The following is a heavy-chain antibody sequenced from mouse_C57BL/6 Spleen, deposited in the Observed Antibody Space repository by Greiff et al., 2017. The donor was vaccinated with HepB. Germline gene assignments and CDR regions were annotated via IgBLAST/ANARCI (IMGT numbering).Heavy chain of an antibody. CDR1: GYTFTDYE. CDR2: IDPETGGT. Sequence: VQLQQSGAELVRPGASVTLSCKASGYTFTDYEMHWVKQTPVHGLEWIGAIDPETGGTAYNQKFKGKAILTADKSSSTAYMELRSMTSEDSAVYYCTRDAWDYWGQGTTLTVSS. J-gene: IGHJ2*01. CDR3: TRDAWDY. V-gene: IGHV1-15*01.